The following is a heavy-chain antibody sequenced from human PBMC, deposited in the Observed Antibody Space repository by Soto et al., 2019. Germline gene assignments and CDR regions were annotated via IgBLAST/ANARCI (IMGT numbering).Heavy chain of an antibody. J-gene: IGHJ3*02. Sequence: SVNVPCKDSGGTFSSYAISWVRQAPGQGLEWIGGIIPIFGTANYAQKFQGRVTITADESTRTAYMELSSLRSEDTAVYYCARDRSVAVVAATRVGDAFDISGQGTMVTASS. D-gene: IGHD2-15*01. CDR3: ARDRSVAVVAATRVGDAFDI. CDR1: GGTFSSYA. V-gene: IGHV1-69*01. CDR2: IIPIFGTA.